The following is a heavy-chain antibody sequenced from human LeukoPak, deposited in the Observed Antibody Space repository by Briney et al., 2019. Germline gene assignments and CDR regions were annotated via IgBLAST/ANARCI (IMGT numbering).Heavy chain of an antibody. D-gene: IGHD3-10*01. CDR1: GGSISSGSYY. CDR3: ARHAGSYHPFDY. CDR2: IYYSGST. V-gene: IGHV4-39*01. J-gene: IGHJ4*02. Sequence: SETLSLTCTVSGGSISSGSYYWGWIRRPPGKGLEWIGSIYYSGSTYYNPSPKSRVTISVDTSKNQFSLKLSSVTAADTAVYYCARHAGSYHPFDYWGQGTLVTVSS.